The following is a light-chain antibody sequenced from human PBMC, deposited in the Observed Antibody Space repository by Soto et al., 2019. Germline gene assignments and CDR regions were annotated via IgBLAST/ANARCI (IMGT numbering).Light chain of an antibody. V-gene: IGKV3-15*01. J-gene: IGKJ4*01. CDR1: QTVGSF. Sequence: EIVLTQSPATLSVSPGERATLTCRASQTVGSFLAWYQQKPGQAPRLLIYLASTSATGLPARFSGSGSGTEFALTISSLQSVDFAVYYCQQHNAWPLTFGGGTKVEIK. CDR2: LAS. CDR3: QQHNAWPLT.